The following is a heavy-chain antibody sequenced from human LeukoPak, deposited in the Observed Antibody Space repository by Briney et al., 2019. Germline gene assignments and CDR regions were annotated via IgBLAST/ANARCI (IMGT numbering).Heavy chain of an antibody. CDR3: ARGALVRGVIITSGYYYYYYMDV. Sequence: SVKVSCKASGGTFSRYAISWVRQAPGQGLEWMGGIIPIFGTANYAQKFQGRVTITADESTSTAYMELSSLRSEDTAVYYCARGALVRGVIITSGYYYYYYMDVWGKGTTVTISS. CDR1: GGTFSRYA. D-gene: IGHD3-10*01. V-gene: IGHV1-69*13. J-gene: IGHJ6*03. CDR2: IIPIFGTA.